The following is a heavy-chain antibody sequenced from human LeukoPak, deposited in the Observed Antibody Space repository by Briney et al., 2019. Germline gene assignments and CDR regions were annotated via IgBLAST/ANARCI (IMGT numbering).Heavy chain of an antibody. Sequence: ASVKVSCKASGYTFTSYGISWVRQAPGQGLEWVGWINPNSGGTNYAQKFQGRVTMTRDTSISTAYMELSRLRSDDTAVYYCARTTTVSSGPDYWGQGTLVTVSS. J-gene: IGHJ4*02. D-gene: IGHD6-19*01. CDR1: GYTFTSYG. CDR3: ARTTTVSSGPDY. V-gene: IGHV1-2*02. CDR2: INPNSGGT.